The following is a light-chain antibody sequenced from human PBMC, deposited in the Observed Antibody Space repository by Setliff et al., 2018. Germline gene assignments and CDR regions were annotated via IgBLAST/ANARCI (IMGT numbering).Light chain of an antibody. CDR1: RSDVGAYDY. V-gene: IGLV2-14*03. CDR2: EVT. J-gene: IGLJ1*01. Sequence: QSALTQPASVSASPGQSISISCSGTRSDVGAYDYVAWYQQHPGKAPKVLIYEVTNRPSGVSDRFSGSKSGNTASLSISGLQAEDEADYYCSSYTGSDTIVFGTGTKATVL. CDR3: SSYTGSDTIV.